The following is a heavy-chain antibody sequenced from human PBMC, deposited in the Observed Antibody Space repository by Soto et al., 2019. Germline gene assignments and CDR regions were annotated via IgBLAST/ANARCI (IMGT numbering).Heavy chain of an antibody. CDR3: SRDVNRQWQVTAFDI. Sequence: PGGSLRLSCLGSGFTFGDYAMSWFRQAPGKGLEWVAFIRSKDYGGTTDYAASVRNRFIISRDDSKSIAYLQMNSLKTEDTALYYCSRDVNRQWQVTAFDIWGQGTMVTVSS. CDR1: GFTFGDYA. J-gene: IGHJ3*02. V-gene: IGHV3-49*03. D-gene: IGHD6-19*01. CDR2: IRSKDYGGTT.